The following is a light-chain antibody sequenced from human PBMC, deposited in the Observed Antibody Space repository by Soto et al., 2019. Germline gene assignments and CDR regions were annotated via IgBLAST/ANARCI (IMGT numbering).Light chain of an antibody. V-gene: IGKV3-20*01. CDR1: QSVRCNY. CDR2: GVF. CDR3: QHYAGSPRT. J-gene: IGKJ2*01. Sequence: ETVLTQSPGTVSLSPGERATLSCTTSQSVRCNYLAWYQQKPGQAPRLLIYGVFSRATGIPDRFSGSGSGPDFTLTISGLEPEDSALYYCQHYAGSPRTFGQGTKLEI.